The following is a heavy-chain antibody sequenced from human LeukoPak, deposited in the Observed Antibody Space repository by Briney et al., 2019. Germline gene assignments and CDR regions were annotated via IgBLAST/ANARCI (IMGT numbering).Heavy chain of an antibody. D-gene: IGHD3-3*01. Sequence: PGGSLRLSCATSGFTFSGHSMSWVRQAPGKGLEWVSSITSTATHTYYADSVKGRFTISRDNSKNTVYLQMNSLKPEDTAVYYCAKPRGGYYFDYWGQGTLVTVSS. CDR2: ITSTATHT. J-gene: IGHJ4*02. CDR1: GFTFSGHS. V-gene: IGHV3-23*05. CDR3: AKPRGGYYFDY.